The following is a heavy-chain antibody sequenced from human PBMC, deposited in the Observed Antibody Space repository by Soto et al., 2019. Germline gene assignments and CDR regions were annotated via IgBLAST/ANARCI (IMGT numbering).Heavy chain of an antibody. V-gene: IGHV1-69*12. CDR1: GGTFSSYA. CDR2: IIPIFGTA. D-gene: IGHD6-13*01. Sequence: QVQLGQSGAEVKKPGSSVKVSCKASGGTFSSYAISWVRQAPGQGLEWMGGIIPIFGTANYAQKFQGRVTIPADESTSTPDMELSSLRSEDTAVYYCARPEQPDYYYYGMDVWGQGTTVTVSS. J-gene: IGHJ6*02. CDR3: ARPEQPDYYYYGMDV.